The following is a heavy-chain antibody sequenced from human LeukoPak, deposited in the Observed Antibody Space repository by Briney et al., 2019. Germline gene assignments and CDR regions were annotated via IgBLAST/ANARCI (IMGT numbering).Heavy chain of an antibody. D-gene: IGHD6-6*01. CDR3: VKESDEYSSSSSDY. V-gene: IGHV3-30*18. J-gene: IGHJ4*02. CDR2: ISYTGNTK. CDR1: GFTFNNYG. Sequence: PGGSLRLSCAAPGFTFNNYGMQWVRQAPGKGLEWVAVISYTGNTKYYVDSVKGRFTISRDNSKNTLYLQMNSLRAEDTAVYYCVKESDEYSSSSSDYWGQGTLVTVSS.